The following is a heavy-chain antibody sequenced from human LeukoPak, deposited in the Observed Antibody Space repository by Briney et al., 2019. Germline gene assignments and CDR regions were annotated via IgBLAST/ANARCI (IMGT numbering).Heavy chain of an antibody. CDR1: GGSINSNY. D-gene: IGHD6-19*01. V-gene: IGHV4-4*07. CDR3: ARGKGYSSGWYVADAFDI. Sequence: SETLSLTCTVSGGSINSNYWTWIRQPAGKGLEWIGRISTSGITNYNPSLKSRVTISVDTSKNQFSLKLSSVTAADTAVYYCARGKGYSSGWYVADAFDIWGQGTMVTVSS. CDR2: ISTSGIT. J-gene: IGHJ3*02.